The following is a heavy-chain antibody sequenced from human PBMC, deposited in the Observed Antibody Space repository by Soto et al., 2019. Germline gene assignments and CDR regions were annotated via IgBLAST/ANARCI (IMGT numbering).Heavy chain of an antibody. CDR2: ISSTSSHI. V-gene: IGHV3-21*01. J-gene: IGHJ6*02. Sequence: GGSLRISCVASEFSFSTYNMNWVRQAPGKGLEWVSFISSTSSHIHYADSVKGRFTISRDNAKNSLYLQMNSLRAEDTAVYYCARDPAADGYYGMDVWGQGTTVTVSS. CDR1: EFSFSTYN. CDR3: ARDPAADGYYGMDV. D-gene: IGHD6-13*01.